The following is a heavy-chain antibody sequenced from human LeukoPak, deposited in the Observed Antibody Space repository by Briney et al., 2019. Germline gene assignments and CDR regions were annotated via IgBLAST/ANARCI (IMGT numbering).Heavy chain of an antibody. V-gene: IGHV3-23*01. J-gene: IGHJ5*02. Sequence: GGSLRLSCAASGVTFSSDSMSWVRQAPGKGLEWVSAISGSGGSTYYADSVKGRFTISRDNSKNTLYLQMNSLRAEDTAVYYCASSSWQRNHWGQGTLVTVSS. CDR1: GVTFSSDS. CDR3: ASSSWQRNH. CDR2: ISGSGGST. D-gene: IGHD6-13*01.